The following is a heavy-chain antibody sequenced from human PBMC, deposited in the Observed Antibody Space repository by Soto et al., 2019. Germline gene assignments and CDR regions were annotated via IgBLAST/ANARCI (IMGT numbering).Heavy chain of an antibody. V-gene: IGHV4-39*01. CDR3: ARRADGSGSYDYYYSYGMDV. D-gene: IGHD3-10*01. J-gene: IGHJ6*02. CDR2: IYYSGST. Sequence: PSETLSLTCTVSGGSISSSSYYWGWIRQPPGKGLEWIGSIYYSGSTYYNPSLKSRVTISVDTSKNQFSLKLSSVTAADTAVYYCARRADGSGSYDYYYSYGMDVWGQGTTVTVSS. CDR1: GGSISSSSYY.